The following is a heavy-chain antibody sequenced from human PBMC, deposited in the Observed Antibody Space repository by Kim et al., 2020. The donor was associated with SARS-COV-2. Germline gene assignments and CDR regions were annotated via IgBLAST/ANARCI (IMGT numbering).Heavy chain of an antibody. Sequence: SETLSLTCTVSGGSISSSSYYWGWIRQPPGKGLEWIGSIYYSGSTYYNPSLKSRVTISVDTSKNQFSLKLSSVTAADTAVYYCARVRVDDWNYAHYYYGMDVWGQGTTVTVSS. V-gene: IGHV4-39*07. CDR3: ARVRVDDWNYAHYYYGMDV. D-gene: IGHD1-7*01. CDR2: IYYSGST. J-gene: IGHJ6*02. CDR1: GGSISSSSYY.